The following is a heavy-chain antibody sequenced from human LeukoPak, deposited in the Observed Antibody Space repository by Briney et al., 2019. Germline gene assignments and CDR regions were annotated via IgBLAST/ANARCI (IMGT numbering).Heavy chain of an antibody. Sequence: GGSLRLSCAASGFTFSSYAMSWVRQAPGKGLGWVSAISGSGGSTYYADSVKGRFTISRDNSKNTLYLQMNSLRAEDTAVYYCAKGTTGLAVAGSDYWGQGTLVTLSS. D-gene: IGHD6-19*01. CDR2: ISGSGGST. CDR1: GFTFSSYA. J-gene: IGHJ4*02. CDR3: AKGTTGLAVAGSDY. V-gene: IGHV3-23*01.